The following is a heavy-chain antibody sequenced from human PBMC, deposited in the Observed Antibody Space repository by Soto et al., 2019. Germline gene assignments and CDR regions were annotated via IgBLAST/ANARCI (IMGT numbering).Heavy chain of an antibody. CDR1: GGTFSSYA. CDR3: ARGNDSGYSGYENAFDT. CDR2: IIPIFGTA. V-gene: IGHV1-69*01. D-gene: IGHD5-12*01. J-gene: IGHJ3*02. Sequence: QVQLVQSGAEVKKPGSSVKVSCKASGGTFSSYAISWVRQAPGQGLEWMGGIIPIFGTANYAQKFQGRVTITADESTSTAYRELRSLRSGDTAVYYCARGNDSGYSGYENAFDTWGQGTMVTVSS.